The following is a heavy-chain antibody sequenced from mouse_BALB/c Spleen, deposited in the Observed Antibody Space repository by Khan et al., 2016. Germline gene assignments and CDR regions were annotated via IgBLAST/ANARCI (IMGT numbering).Heavy chain of an antibody. J-gene: IGHJ4*01. V-gene: IGHV1-61*01. CDR3: TRSAYGNQPYYAMDY. CDR2: IHPSDSES. D-gene: IGHD2-1*01. CDR1: GYSFTRYW. Sequence: QVQLKQSGTELVRPGASVKLSCKASGYSFTRYWMNWVKQRPGQGLEWIGMIHPSDSESRLNQKFKDKATLTVDNSSSIAYMQLSSPTSEDSAVYYCTRSAYGNQPYYAMDYWGQGTSVTVSS.